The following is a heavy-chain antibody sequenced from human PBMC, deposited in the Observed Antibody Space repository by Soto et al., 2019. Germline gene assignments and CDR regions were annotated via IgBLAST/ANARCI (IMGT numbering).Heavy chain of an antibody. D-gene: IGHD4-17*01. Sequence: QVQLVQSGAEVKKPGSSVKVSCKASGGTFSSYTISWVRQAPGQGLEWMGRIIPILGIANYAQKLQGRVTITADKPTSTAYMELSSLRSEDTAVYYCARTYYGGAYYFDYCGQGTLVNASS. J-gene: IGHJ4*02. CDR2: IIPILGIA. V-gene: IGHV1-69*02. CDR3: ARTYYGGAYYFDY. CDR1: GGTFSSYT.